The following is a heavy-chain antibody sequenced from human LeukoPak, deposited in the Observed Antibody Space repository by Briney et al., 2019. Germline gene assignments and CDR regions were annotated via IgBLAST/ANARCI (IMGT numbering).Heavy chain of an antibody. J-gene: IGHJ6*02. V-gene: IGHV3-7*01. D-gene: IGHD3-10*01. CDR1: GFTFSRHW. CDR3: ARSYYGSGTSYGMDV. Sequence: GGSLRLSCAVSGFTFSRHWMSWVRHAPGKGLEWLANIKQDGSEKYYVDSGEGRFTISRDNAKNSLYLQMNSLRAEDTAVYYCARSYYGSGTSYGMDVWGQGTTVTVSS. CDR2: IKQDGSEK.